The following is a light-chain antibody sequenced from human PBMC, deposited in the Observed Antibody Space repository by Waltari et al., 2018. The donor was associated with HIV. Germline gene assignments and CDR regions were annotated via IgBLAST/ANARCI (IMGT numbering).Light chain of an antibody. CDR1: SSDIGYYDY. Sequence: QSALTQPASVSGSPGQSIVLPCTGSSSDIGYYDYVSWYQQYPGQAPKALIYEDTSRPWGTSSRCSGSKSATTAFRAISKLQTDDEADYFCSSYTRRGTVVFGGGTRLTVL. CDR3: SSYTRRGTVV. J-gene: IGLJ2*01. CDR2: EDT. V-gene: IGLV2-14*03.